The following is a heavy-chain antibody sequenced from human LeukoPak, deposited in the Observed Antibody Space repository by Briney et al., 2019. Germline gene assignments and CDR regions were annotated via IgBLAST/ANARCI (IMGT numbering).Heavy chain of an antibody. CDR3: ARGFDSGTRYYFDN. J-gene: IGHJ4*02. D-gene: IGHD6-19*01. CDR1: GGSISTYY. V-gene: IGHV4-59*01. Sequence: SETLSLTCTVSGGSISTYYWSWIRQPPGKGLEWIGYIYYSGSTNYNPSLKSRVTISIDTSKNQFSLRLSSVTAADTAVYYCARGFDSGTRYYFDNWGQGTLVTVSS. CDR2: IYYSGST.